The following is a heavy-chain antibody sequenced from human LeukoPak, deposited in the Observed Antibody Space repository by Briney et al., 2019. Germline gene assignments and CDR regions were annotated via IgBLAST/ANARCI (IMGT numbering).Heavy chain of an antibody. D-gene: IGHD2-2*01. Sequence: GAAVKVSCKASGYPFDNFGLTWVRQAPGQGLEWMGWINVNRGGTNYAQRFQGRVTMTRDTSITTAYMELSRLESDDTAVYYCARRYCSSTSCYYFDYWGQGTLVTVSS. CDR1: GYPFDNFG. J-gene: IGHJ4*02. V-gene: IGHV1-2*02. CDR2: INVNRGGT. CDR3: ARRYCSSTSCYYFDY.